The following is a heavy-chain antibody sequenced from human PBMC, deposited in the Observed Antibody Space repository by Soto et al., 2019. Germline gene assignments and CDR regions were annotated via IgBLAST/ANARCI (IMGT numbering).Heavy chain of an antibody. CDR2: ISGSGGHS. Sequence: EVQLSESGGGFVQPGGSLRLSCEASGFNFNDYAMAWVRQAPGQGLEWVSSISGSGGHSSYVDSVKGRFTISRDNVKNFLSLDMSDLRVEDTALYYCAKDCRRLAVAGSAFDSWGQGILVTVSS. CDR3: AKDCRRLAVAGSAFDS. V-gene: IGHV3-23*01. J-gene: IGHJ4*02. CDR1: GFNFNDYA. D-gene: IGHD6-19*01.